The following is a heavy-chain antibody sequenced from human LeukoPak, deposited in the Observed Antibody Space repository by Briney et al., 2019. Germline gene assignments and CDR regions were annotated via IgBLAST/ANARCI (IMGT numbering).Heavy chain of an antibody. V-gene: IGHV3-21*01. CDR1: GFTFSSYS. D-gene: IGHD1-7*01. J-gene: IGHJ6*02. Sequence: GGSLRLSCAASGFTFSSYSMNWVRQAPGKGLEWVSSISSSSSYIYYADSVKGRFTISRDNAKNSLYLQMNSLRAEDTAVYYCTTDDDWNYARKDVWGQGATVIVTS. CDR2: ISSSSSYI. CDR3: TTDDDWNYARKDV.